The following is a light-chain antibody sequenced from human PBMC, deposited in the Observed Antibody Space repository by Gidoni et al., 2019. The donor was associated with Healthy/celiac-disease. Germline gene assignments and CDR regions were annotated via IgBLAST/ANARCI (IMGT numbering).Light chain of an antibody. CDR2: WAS. J-gene: IGKJ1*01. CDR3: QQYYSTPRT. CDR1: QSGLYSSNNTNY. V-gene: IGKV4-1*01. Sequence: DIVMTQSPDSLAVSLGERATINCKSSQSGLYSSNNTNYLAWYQQKPGQPPKLLIYWASTRESGVPDRFSGSGSGTAFTLTISSLQAEDVAVYYCQQYYSTPRTFGQGTKVEIK.